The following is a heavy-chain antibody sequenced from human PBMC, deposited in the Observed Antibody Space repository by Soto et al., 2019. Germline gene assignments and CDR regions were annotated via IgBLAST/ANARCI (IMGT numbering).Heavy chain of an antibody. V-gene: IGHV4-39*01. CDR2: IYYTGNT. Sequence: SETLSLPGTVSGDSLRSSYHSWGWIRQLPGKGLEWIGSIYYTGNTYYNPSLKSRVSISVDMATNEISMRLRAESIADTAVYYCVRVGMQAGEFNPYFDRCGQGALITICS. J-gene: IGHJ4*02. CDR3: VRVGMQAGEFNPYFDR. D-gene: IGHD3-16*01. CDR1: GDSLRSSYHS.